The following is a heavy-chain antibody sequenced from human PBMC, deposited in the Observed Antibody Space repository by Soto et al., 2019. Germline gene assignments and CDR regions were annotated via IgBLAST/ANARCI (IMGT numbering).Heavy chain of an antibody. CDR1: GCSFTSYW. J-gene: IGHJ6*02. D-gene: IGHD2-2*02. Sequence: LGGALKLSCKGSGCSFTSYWMDWVRKIPGKGLGRMGIIYPGYSDTSYSPSFQGKVTISADKSISTAYLQWSSLKASDTAMYYCARHGYCSSTSCYKYGMDVWGQGTTVTVSS. CDR3: ARHGYCSSTSCYKYGMDV. V-gene: IGHV5-51*01. CDR2: IYPGYSDT.